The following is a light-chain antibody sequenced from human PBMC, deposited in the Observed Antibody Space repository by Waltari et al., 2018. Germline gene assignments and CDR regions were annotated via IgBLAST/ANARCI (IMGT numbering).Light chain of an antibody. CDR2: KAS. CDR3: QQYDNWPPVT. CDR1: PSLINW. V-gene: IGKV1-5*03. J-gene: IGKJ4*01. Sequence: DIQMTQSPSTLSASVGDRVTITCRASPSLINWLAWFQQKPGKAPKLLIYKASNLESGVPSRFSGSGSGTEFTLTISSLQSEDFALYYCQQYDNWPPVTFGGGTRVAIK.